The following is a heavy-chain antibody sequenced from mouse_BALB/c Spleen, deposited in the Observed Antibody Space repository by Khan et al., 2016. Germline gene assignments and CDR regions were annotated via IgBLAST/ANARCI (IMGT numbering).Heavy chain of an antibody. Sequence: EVQLQESGPGLVKPSQSLSLTCTVTGYSITSDYAWNWFRQFPGNKLEWLVYISNSCSTRYNPSLKSRISITRDTSKNQFFLQLNPVTTEYTATYYCARYPYYYAMDYWGQGTSVTVSS. J-gene: IGHJ4*01. V-gene: IGHV3-2*02. CDR2: ISNSCST. CDR3: ARYPYYYAMDY. CDR1: GYSITSDYA.